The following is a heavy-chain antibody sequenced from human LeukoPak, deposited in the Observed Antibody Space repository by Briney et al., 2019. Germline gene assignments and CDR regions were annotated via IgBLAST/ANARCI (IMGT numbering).Heavy chain of an antibody. CDR2: IYTSGST. CDR1: GGSISSGSYY. V-gene: IGHV4-61*02. Sequence: SETLFLTCTVSGGSISSGSYYWSWIRQPAGKGLEWIGRIYTSGSTNYNPSLKSRVTISVDTSKNQFSLKLSSVTAADTAVYYCARDQRWFDPWGQGTLVTVSS. CDR3: ARDQRWFDP. J-gene: IGHJ5*02.